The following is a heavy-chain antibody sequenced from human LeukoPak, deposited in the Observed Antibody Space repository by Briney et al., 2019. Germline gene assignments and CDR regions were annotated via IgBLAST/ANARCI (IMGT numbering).Heavy chain of an antibody. D-gene: IGHD3-22*01. Sequence: SETLSLTCTVSGGSISSYYWSWIRQPAGKGLEWIGRIYTSGSTNYNPSLKSRVTMSVDTSKNQFSLKLSSVTAVDTAVYYCARDGYYYDSSGYSLFDYWGQGTLVTVSS. J-gene: IGHJ4*02. CDR2: IYTSGST. CDR1: GGSISSYY. V-gene: IGHV4-4*07. CDR3: ARDGYYYDSSGYSLFDY.